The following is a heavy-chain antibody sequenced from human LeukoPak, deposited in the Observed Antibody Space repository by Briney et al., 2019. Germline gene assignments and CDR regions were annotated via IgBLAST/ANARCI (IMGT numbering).Heavy chain of an antibody. CDR1: GYTLTELS. J-gene: IGHJ6*02. CDR3: ATDSPVGYGDASYFYYYGMDV. CDR2: FDPEDGGT. V-gene: IGHV1-24*01. D-gene: IGHD4-17*01. Sequence: ASVKVSCQVSGYTLTELSMHWVRQAPGKGLEGVGGFDPEDGGTIYAQKFRGRATMTEDTSTDTAYMELSSLRSEDTAVYYCATDSPVGYGDASYFYYYGMDVWGQGATVTVSS.